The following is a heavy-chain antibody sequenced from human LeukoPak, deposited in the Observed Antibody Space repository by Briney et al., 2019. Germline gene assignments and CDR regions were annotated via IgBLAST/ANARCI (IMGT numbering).Heavy chain of an antibody. J-gene: IGHJ4*02. V-gene: IGHV3-48*03. CDR3: ATLTVATRFDY. Sequence: GGSLRLSCAASGFSFRVYEMHWVRQAPGKGVEWISDISSSGTTTYYADSVKGRFTISRDNAKNSLYLQMNSLRAEDTAVYYCATLTVATRFDYWGQGTLVTVSS. CDR2: ISSSGTTT. CDR1: GFSFRVYE. D-gene: IGHD4-17*01.